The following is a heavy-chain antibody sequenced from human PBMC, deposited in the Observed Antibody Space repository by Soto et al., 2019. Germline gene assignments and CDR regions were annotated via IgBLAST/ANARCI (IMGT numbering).Heavy chain of an antibody. CDR1: GGSISSGGYS. V-gene: IGHV4-30-2*01. D-gene: IGHD6-6*01. CDR2: IYHSGST. J-gene: IGHJ3*02. Sequence: QLQLQESGSGLVKPSQTLSLTCAVSGGSISSGGYSWSWIRQPPGKGLEWNGYIYHSGSTYYNPSLKSRVTISVDRSKNQFSLKLSSVTAADTAVYYCARVYSSFSDAFDIWGQGTMVTVSS. CDR3: ARVYSSFSDAFDI.